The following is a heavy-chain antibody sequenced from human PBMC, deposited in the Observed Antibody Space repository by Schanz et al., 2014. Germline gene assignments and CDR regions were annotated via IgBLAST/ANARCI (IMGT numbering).Heavy chain of an antibody. CDR2: ISANDYDT. V-gene: IGHV3-23*04. Sequence: EVFLVESGGGLVQPGGSLRLSCAASGFAFSSFALSWVRQSPGKGLEWVSAISANDYDTYYAPSVKGRFTVSRDNSKNTVYLQMNSLRDEDTAVYYCARGDMVRGVFDYWGQGTLVTVSS. CDR3: ARGDMVRGVFDY. J-gene: IGHJ4*02. CDR1: GFAFSSFA. D-gene: IGHD3-10*01.